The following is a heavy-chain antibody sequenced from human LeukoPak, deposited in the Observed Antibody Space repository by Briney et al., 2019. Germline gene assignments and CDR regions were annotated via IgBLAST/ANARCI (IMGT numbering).Heavy chain of an antibody. CDR1: GFNFTTYW. CDR2: IYPGDSDT. V-gene: IGHV5-51*01. Sequence: GESLKISCEGSGFNFTTYWIAWVRQMPGKGLDWMGIIYPGDSDTRYSPSFQGQVTISADKSISSTYLQWSSLKASDTAMYYCARRSRQEGDYHDTRSLRKAFDIWGQGTMVTVSS. D-gene: IGHD3-22*01. J-gene: IGHJ3*02. CDR3: ARRSRQEGDYHDTRSLRKAFDI.